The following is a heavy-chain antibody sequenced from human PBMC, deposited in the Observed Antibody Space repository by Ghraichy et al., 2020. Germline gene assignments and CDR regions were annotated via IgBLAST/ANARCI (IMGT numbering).Heavy chain of an antibody. D-gene: IGHD6-19*01. CDR2: INPNSGGT. CDR1: GYTFTGYY. J-gene: IGHJ5*02. Sequence: ASVKVSCKASGYTFTGYYMHWVRQAPGQGLEWMGWINPNSGGTNYAQKVQGRVTMTRDTSISTAYMELSRLRSDEKAGYYCARQFEGWYMNWFDPWGQGTLVPVSP. V-gene: IGHV1-2*02. CDR3: ARQFEGWYMNWFDP.